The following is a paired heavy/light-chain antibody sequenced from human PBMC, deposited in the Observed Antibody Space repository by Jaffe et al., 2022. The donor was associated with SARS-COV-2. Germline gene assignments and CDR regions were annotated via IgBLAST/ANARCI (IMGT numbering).Light chain of an antibody. Sequence: QSVLTQPPSVSAAPGQKVTISCSGSSSNIGNNYVSWYQQLPRTAPKLLIYDNNKRPSGIPDRFSGSKSGTSATLGITGLQTGDEADYYCGTWDSSLIAGVFGGGTKVTVL. V-gene: IGLV1-51*01. CDR3: GTWDSSLIAGV. CDR1: SSNIGNNY. CDR2: DNN. J-gene: IGLJ3*02.
Heavy chain of an antibody. CDR2: IDDGSGHGT. D-gene: IGHD1-26*01. V-gene: IGHV3-23*01. J-gene: IGHJ6*02. CDR3: AKGCLGRNYGMDV. Sequence: EVQLLESGGGLVQPGGSLRLSCAASGFIFSNYVMTWVRQAPGKGLEWVSSIDDGSGHGTYYAESVKGRFTISRDKSKNTLNLQMNSLRAEDTAVYYCAKGCLGRNYGMDVRGQGTTVTVSS. CDR1: GFIFSNYV.